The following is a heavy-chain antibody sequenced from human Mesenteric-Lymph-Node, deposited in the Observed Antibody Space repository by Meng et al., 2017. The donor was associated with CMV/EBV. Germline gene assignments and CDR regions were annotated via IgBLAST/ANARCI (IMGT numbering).Heavy chain of an antibody. CDR1: GFKFNSYW. D-gene: IGHD3-22*01. CDR2: IKSDGSEK. CDR3: ARVGTRIVERGLDV. Sequence: GESLKISCAASGFKFNSYWMSWVRQAPGKGLEWVANIKSDGSEKYYVDSLMGRFIISRDNAQNSLYLQMNSLSAEDTAVYYCARVGTRIVERGLDVWGQGTTVTVSS. J-gene: IGHJ6*02. V-gene: IGHV3-7*01.